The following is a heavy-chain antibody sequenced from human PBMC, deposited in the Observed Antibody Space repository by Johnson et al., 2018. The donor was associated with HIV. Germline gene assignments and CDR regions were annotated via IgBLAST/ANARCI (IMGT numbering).Heavy chain of an antibody. V-gene: IGHV3-9*01. J-gene: IGHJ3*02. CDR1: GFIFSSYA. D-gene: IGHD5-18*01. CDR2: ISWNSGSI. CDR3: ARVPITYSYGSTDDAFDI. Sequence: VQLVESGGGVVQPGRSLRLSCAASGFIFSSYAMHWVRQAPGKGLEWVSGISWNSGSIGYADSVKGRFTISRDNSKNTLYLQMNSLSAEDTAVYYCARVPITYSYGSTDDAFDIWGQGTMVTVSS.